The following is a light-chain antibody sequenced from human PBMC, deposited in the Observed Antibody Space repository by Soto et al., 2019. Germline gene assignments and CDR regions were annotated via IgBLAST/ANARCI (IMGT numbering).Light chain of an antibody. Sequence: EIVLTQSPATLSLSPGERATLSCRASQSVGSYLGWYQHKPGQAPRLLIYDASNRAPGIPARFSGSGSGTEFTLTISSLQPDDFATYYCQQYNSYSPWTFGQGTKVEIK. V-gene: IGKV3-11*01. CDR3: QQYNSYSPWT. CDR2: DAS. CDR1: QSVGSY. J-gene: IGKJ1*01.